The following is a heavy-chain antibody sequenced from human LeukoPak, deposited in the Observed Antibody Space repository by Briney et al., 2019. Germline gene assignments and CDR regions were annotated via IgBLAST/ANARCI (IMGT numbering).Heavy chain of an antibody. Sequence: ASVKVSCKASGYTFTSYGISWVRQAPGQGLEWMGWISAYNGNTNYAQKLQGRVTMTTDTSTSTAYMELRSLRSDDTAVYYCARDGTLSGSPWYFDYWGQGTLVTVSS. CDR1: GYTFTSYG. V-gene: IGHV1-18*01. J-gene: IGHJ4*02. D-gene: IGHD5-12*01. CDR2: ISAYNGNT. CDR3: ARDGTLSGSPWYFDY.